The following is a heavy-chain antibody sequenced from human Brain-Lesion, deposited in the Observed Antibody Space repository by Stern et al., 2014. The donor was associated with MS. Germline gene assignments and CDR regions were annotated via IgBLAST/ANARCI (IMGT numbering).Heavy chain of an antibody. CDR1: GASISSGTSY. J-gene: IGHJ4*02. CDR2: LHASGAT. D-gene: IGHD1-26*01. V-gene: IGHV4-61*02. CDR3: ARGHWELLGNNYFDS. Sequence: VHLVESGPGLVKPSQTLSLTCTVSGASISSGTSYWSWIRQPAGGGLEWIGRLHASGATYYNPSLKRRVTISGDTSKNQFSLNLNSVTAADTAVYYCARGHWELLGNNYFDSWGQGTLVTVSS.